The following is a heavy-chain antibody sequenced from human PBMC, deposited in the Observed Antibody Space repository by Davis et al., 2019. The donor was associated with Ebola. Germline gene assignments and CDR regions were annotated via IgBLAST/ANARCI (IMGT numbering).Heavy chain of an antibody. D-gene: IGHD4-17*01. CDR2: IKQDGSEK. V-gene: IGHV3-7*04. J-gene: IGHJ6*02. CDR1: GFTFSSYW. CDR3: ARALNDGDPNYYYYYGMDV. Sequence: GGSLRLSCAASGFTFSSYWMSWVRQAPGKGLEWVANIKQDGSEKYYVDSVKGRFTISRDNAKNSLYLQMNSLRAEDTAVYYCARALNDGDPNYYYYYGMDVWGQGTTVTVSS.